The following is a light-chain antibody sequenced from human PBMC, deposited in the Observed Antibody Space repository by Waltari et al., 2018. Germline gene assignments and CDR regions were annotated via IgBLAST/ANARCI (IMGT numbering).Light chain of an antibody. Sequence: DTVMTQSPATLSVSPGERVTLSCRASQGVHDNLAWYQQKPGQAPRLLIYGASTRATGVPARFRGTGSGTDFTLTITSLQSEDFALYYCQQYNRWPPLTFGGGTKVEIK. CDR3: QQYNRWPPLT. CDR2: GAS. V-gene: IGKV3-15*01. CDR1: QGVHDN. J-gene: IGKJ4*01.